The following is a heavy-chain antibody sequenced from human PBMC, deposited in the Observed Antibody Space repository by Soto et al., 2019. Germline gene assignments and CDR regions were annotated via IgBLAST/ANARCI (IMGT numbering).Heavy chain of an antibody. CDR1: GGSISSYY. J-gene: IGHJ5*02. V-gene: IGHV4-59*01. CDR3: ARAGLWSGYPNWFDP. D-gene: IGHD3-3*01. CDR2: IYYSGST. Sequence: PSETLSLTCTVSGGSISSYYWSWIRQPPGKGLEWIGYIYYSGSTNCNPSLKSRVTISVDTSKNQFSLKLGSVTAADTAVYYCARAGLWSGYPNWFDPWGQGILVTVSS.